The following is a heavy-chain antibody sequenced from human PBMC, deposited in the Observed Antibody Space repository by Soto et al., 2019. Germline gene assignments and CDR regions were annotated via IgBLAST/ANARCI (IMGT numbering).Heavy chain of an antibody. D-gene: IGHD1-26*01. CDR1: GYTFTGYY. CDR2: INPNSGGT. CDR3: ATLEGSFSDHYYNMDV. J-gene: IGHJ6*02. V-gene: IGHV1-2*02. Sequence: ASVKVSCKASGYTFTGYYMHWVRQAPGQGLEWMGWINPNSGGTNYAQKFQGRVTMTRDTSISTAYMELSRLRSDDTAVYYCATLEGSFSDHYYNMDVWGLGTRVTVSS.